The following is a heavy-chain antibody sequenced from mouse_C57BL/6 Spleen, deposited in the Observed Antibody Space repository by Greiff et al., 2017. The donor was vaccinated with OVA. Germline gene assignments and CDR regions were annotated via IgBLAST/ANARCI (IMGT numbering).Heavy chain of an antibody. D-gene: IGHD2-14*01. J-gene: IGHJ4*01. CDR3: ARGYENYAMDY. Sequence: VKLVESGAELVKPGASVKISCKASGYAFSSYWMNWVKQRPGKGLEWIGQIYPGDGDTNYNGKFKGKATLTADKSSSTAYMQLSSLTSEDSAVYFCARGYENYAMDYWGQGTSVTVSS. CDR1: GYAFSSYW. V-gene: IGHV1-80*01. CDR2: IYPGDGDT.